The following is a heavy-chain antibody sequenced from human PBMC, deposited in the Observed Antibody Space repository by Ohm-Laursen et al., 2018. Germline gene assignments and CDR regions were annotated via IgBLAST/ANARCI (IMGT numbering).Heavy chain of an antibody. CDR2: ISYDGSNE. CDR3: ARVDGSGSYTLWGYYYYGMDV. CDR1: GFTFSGKW. J-gene: IGHJ6*02. Sequence: SLRLSCTASGFTFSGKWMNWVRQAPGKGLEWVAVISYDGSNEYYADSVKGRFTISRDNAKNSLYLQMNSLRAEDTAVYYCARVDGSGSYTLWGYYYYGMDVWGQGTTVTVSS. D-gene: IGHD3-10*01. V-gene: IGHV3-30*03.